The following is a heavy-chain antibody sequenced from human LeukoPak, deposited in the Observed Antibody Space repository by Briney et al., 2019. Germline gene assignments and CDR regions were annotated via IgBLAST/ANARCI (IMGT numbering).Heavy chain of an antibody. J-gene: IGHJ6*03. CDR2: INHSGST. V-gene: IGHV4-34*01. CDR3: ARRLTYYDFWSGDQGTYMDV. CDR1: GGPFSGYY. Sequence: PSETLSLTCAVHGGPFSGYYWSWIRQPPGKGLEWIGEINHSGSTNYNSSLKSRVTISVDTSKNQFSLKLSSVTAADTAVYYCARRLTYYDFWSGDQGTYMDVWGKGTTVTVSS. D-gene: IGHD3-3*01.